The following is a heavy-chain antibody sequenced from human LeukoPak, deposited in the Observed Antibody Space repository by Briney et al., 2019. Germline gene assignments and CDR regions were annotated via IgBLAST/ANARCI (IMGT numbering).Heavy chain of an antibody. Sequence: GGSLRLSCVVSGFTFSSYSMIWVRQAPGKGLQWVANMKKDGSETKYVESVKGRFTISRDNAKNSLYLQMNSLSAEDTAVYYCGRHRSGSGTYFIDYWGQGTLVSASS. CDR2: MKKDGSET. J-gene: IGHJ4*02. V-gene: IGHV3-7*01. D-gene: IGHD3-10*01. CDR3: GRHRSGSGTYFIDY. CDR1: GFTFSSYS.